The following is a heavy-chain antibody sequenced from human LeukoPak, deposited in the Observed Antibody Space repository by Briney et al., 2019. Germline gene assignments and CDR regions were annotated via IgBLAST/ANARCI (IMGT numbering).Heavy chain of an antibody. CDR2: VYYSGRT. V-gene: IGHV4-59*12. CDR1: GGPISSYS. CDR3: AGDYGSGSYRFDY. J-gene: IGHJ4*02. Sequence: SETLSLTCTVSGGPISSYSRSWVRQPPGRGLEWIGYVYYSGRTTYSPSLKSRLTISLDTAKNQFSLKLTSVTAADTAVYYCAGDYGSGSYRFDYWGQGALVTVSS. D-gene: IGHD3-10*01.